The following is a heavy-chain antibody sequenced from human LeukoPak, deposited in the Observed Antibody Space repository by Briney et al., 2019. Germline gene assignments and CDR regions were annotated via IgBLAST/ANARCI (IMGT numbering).Heavy chain of an antibody. J-gene: IGHJ4*02. CDR2: IREAGGGT. V-gene: IGHV3-23*01. CDR3: AKRGVVSRGLLVIGLHTEAYYFDS. D-gene: IGHD3-10*01. CDR1: GIKLSNYG. Sequence: GGSLRLSCVVSGIKLSNYGMSWVRQAPGKGLEWVSGIREAGGGTNYADSVKGRFTISRDNSKNTLYLQMNSLRAEDTAIYFCAKRGVVSRGLLVIGLHTEAYYFDSWGQGILVTVSS.